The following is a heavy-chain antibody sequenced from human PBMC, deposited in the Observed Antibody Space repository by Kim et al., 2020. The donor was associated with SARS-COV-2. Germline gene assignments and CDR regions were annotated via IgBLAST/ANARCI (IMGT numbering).Heavy chain of an antibody. J-gene: IGHJ4*02. CDR3: AREGGRGYSGYDTLLLDY. V-gene: IGHV1-69*13. CDR2: IIPIFGTA. CDR1: GGTFSSYA. Sequence: SVKVSCKASGGTFSSYAISWVRQAPGQGLEWMGGIIPIFGTANYAQKFQGRVTITADESTSTAYMELSSLGSEDTAVYYCAREGGRGYSGYDTLLLDYWGQGTLVTVSS. D-gene: IGHD5-12*01.